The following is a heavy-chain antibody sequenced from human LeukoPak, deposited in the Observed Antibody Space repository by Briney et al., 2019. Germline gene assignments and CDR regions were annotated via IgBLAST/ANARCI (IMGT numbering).Heavy chain of an antibody. D-gene: IGHD1-14*01. CDR1: GGSISPYY. CDR2: IYYSGDT. CDR3: ARGGSGGTY. Sequence: PSETLSLTCSVSGGSISPYYWGWIRQPPGKGLEWIGYIYYSGDTNYNSSLESRVTISVDTSKNQFSLKLTSVTAADTAVYYCARGGSGGTYWGQGTLVVVSS. V-gene: IGHV4-59*01. J-gene: IGHJ4*02.